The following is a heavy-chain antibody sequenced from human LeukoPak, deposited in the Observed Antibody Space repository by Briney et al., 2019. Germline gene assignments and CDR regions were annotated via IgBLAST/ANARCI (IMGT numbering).Heavy chain of an antibody. CDR3: ARAPGLGAFDI. V-gene: IGHV4-30-2*01. CDR2: IYHSGST. J-gene: IGHJ3*02. D-gene: IGHD1-14*01. CDR1: GGSISSGGYS. Sequence: TLSLTCAVSGGSISSGGYSWNWIRQPPGKGLEWIGYIYHSGSTSYNPSLKSRVTISVDRSKNQFSLKLSSVSAADTAVYYCARAPGLGAFDIWGQGTMVRLF.